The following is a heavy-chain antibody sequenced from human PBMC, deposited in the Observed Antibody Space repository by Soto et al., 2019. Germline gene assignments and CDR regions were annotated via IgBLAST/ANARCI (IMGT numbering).Heavy chain of an antibody. V-gene: IGHV1-3*01. CDR2: INAGNGNT. D-gene: IGHD3-10*01. CDR3: ARGQDYYYYYGMDV. Sequence: EASVKVSCKASGYTFTSYAMHWVRQAPGQRLEWMGWINAGNGNTKYSQKFQGRVTITRDTSASTAYMELSSLRSEDTAVYYCARGQDYYYYYGMDVWGQGTTVTVSS. J-gene: IGHJ6*02. CDR1: GYTFTSYA.